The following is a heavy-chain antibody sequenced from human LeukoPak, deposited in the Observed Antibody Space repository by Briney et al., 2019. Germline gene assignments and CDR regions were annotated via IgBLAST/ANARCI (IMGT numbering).Heavy chain of an antibody. CDR2: IYPGDSDS. Sequence: GESLKISCKGSGYSFTNYWIGWVRQMPGKGLEWMGIIYPGDSDSRYSPSFQGQVTISADKSISTAYLQWSSLKASDTAMYYCARQTLTTVTLDAYDIWGQGTMVTVSS. V-gene: IGHV5-51*01. CDR1: GYSFTNYW. D-gene: IGHD4-17*01. CDR3: ARQTLTTVTLDAYDI. J-gene: IGHJ3*02.